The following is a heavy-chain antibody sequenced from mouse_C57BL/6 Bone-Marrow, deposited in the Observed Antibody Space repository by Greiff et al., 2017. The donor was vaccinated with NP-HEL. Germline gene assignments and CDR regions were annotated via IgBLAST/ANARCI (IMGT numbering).Heavy chain of an antibody. D-gene: IGHD1-1*01. Sequence: QVQLQQSGAELVRPGTSVKMSCKASGYTFTNYWIGWAKQRPGHGLEWIGDIYPGGGYTNYNEKFKGKATLTADKSSSTAYMQFSSLTSEDSAIYYGARIYYGSSYGWYFDVWGTGTTVTVSS. CDR1: GYTFTNYW. CDR3: ARIYYGSSYGWYFDV. CDR2: IYPGGGYT. J-gene: IGHJ1*03. V-gene: IGHV1-63*01.